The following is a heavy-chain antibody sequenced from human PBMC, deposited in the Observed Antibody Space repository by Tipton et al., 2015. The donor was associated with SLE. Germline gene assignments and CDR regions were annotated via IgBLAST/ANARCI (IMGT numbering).Heavy chain of an antibody. CDR3: ARGYGPVVS. CDR2: INHSGST. J-gene: IGHJ4*02. V-gene: IGHV4-34*01. Sequence: TLSLTCAVYGGSFSGYYWSWIRQPPGKGLEWIGEINHSGSTNYNPSLKSRVTISVATSKNQFSLKLSSVTAADTAVYYCARGYGPVVSWGQGTLVTVSS. CDR1: GGSFSGYY. D-gene: IGHD4-17*01.